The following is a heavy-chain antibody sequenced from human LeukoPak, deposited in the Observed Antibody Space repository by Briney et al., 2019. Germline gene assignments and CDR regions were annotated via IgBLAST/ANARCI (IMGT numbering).Heavy chain of an antibody. D-gene: IGHD3-22*01. CDR2: IIPIFGTA. Sequence: ASVKVSCKASGGTFSSYAISWVRQAPGQGLEWMGWIIPIFGTANYAQKCQGRVTITADESTSTAYMELSSLRSEDTAVYYCARAALNYYDSSGYLNYWGQGTLVTVSS. CDR1: GGTFSSYA. J-gene: IGHJ4*02. V-gene: IGHV1-69*13. CDR3: ARAALNYYDSSGYLNY.